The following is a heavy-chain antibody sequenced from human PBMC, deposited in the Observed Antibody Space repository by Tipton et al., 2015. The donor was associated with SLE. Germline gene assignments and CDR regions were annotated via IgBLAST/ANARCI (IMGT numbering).Heavy chain of an antibody. D-gene: IGHD3-22*01. V-gene: IGHV4-59*11. CDR3: ARGEVVITSAQGYYYYMDV. CDR2: IYYSGST. CDR1: GGSISSHY. Sequence: TLSLTCTVSGGSISSHYWSWIRQPPGKGLEWIGYIYYSGSTNYNPSLKSRVTISVDTSKNQFSLKLNSVTAADTAVYYCARGEVVITSAQGYYYYMDVWGKGTTVTVSS. J-gene: IGHJ6*03.